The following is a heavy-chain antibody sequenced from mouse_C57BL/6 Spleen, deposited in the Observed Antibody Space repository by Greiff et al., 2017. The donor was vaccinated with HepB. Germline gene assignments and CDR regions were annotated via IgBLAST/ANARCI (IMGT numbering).Heavy chain of an antibody. D-gene: IGHD4-1*01. Sequence: EVQRVESGGGLVKPGGSLKLSCAASGFTFSSYAMSWVRQTPEKRLEWVATISDGGSYTYYPDNVKGRFTISRDNAKNNLYLQMSHLKSEDTAMYYCARDRGTGTGFYFDYWGQGTTLTVSS. CDR1: GFTFSSYA. CDR2: ISDGGSYT. CDR3: ARDRGTGTGFYFDY. J-gene: IGHJ2*01. V-gene: IGHV5-4*01.